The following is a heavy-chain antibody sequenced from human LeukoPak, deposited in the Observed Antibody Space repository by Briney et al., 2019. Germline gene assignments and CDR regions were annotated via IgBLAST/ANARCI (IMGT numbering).Heavy chain of an antibody. J-gene: IGHJ4*02. D-gene: IGHD2-2*01. V-gene: IGHV4-39*07. CDR3: ARYQPLPRGFDY. Sequence: SETLSLTCTVSGGSISTSDYYWGWIRQTPGKGLEWIGSIYYTGSIYYSPSLKSRVTMSVDTSKDQFSLKLSSVTAADTAVYYCARYQPLPRGFDYWGQGTLVTVSS. CDR1: GGSISTSDYY. CDR2: IYYTGSI.